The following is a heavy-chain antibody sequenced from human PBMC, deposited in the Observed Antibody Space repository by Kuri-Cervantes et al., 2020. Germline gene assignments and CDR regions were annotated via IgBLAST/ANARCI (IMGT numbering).Heavy chain of an antibody. CDR1: GGSISSYY. J-gene: IGHJ4*02. CDR2: IYYSGST. D-gene: IGHD6-13*01. V-gene: IGHV4-59*12. CDR3: ARDNAAALDY. Sequence: ESLKISCTVSGGSISSYYWSWIRQPPGKGLEWIGYIYYSGSTNYNPSLKSRVTMSVDTSKNQFSLELSSVTAADTAVYYCARDNAAALDYWGQGTLVTVSS.